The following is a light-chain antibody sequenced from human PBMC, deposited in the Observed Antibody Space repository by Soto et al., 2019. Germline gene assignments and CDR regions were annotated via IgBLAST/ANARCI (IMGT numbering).Light chain of an antibody. CDR3: LQDYSHPWT. CDR2: AAS. J-gene: IGKJ1*01. V-gene: IGKV1-6*01. Sequence: AIQMTQSPSSLSASVGDRVTITCRASQDIGHDLGWYQQKPGKPPKVLIYAASSLQSGVPSRFSGSGSGTDFTLTITSLQPEDFATYYCLQDYSHPWTFGQGTKVDIK. CDR1: QDIGHD.